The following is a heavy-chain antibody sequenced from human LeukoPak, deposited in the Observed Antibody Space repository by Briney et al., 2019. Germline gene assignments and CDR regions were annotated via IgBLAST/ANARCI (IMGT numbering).Heavy chain of an antibody. CDR2: IKQDGSEK. J-gene: IGHJ4*02. D-gene: IGHD3-22*01. Sequence: PGGSLRLSCAASGFTFSSYWMSWVRQAPGKGLEWVANIKQDGSEKYYVDSVKGRFTISRDNAKNSLYLQMNSLRGEDTAVYYCARDIDYYDSSGSGLADYWGQGTLVTVSS. V-gene: IGHV3-7*01. CDR1: GFTFSSYW. CDR3: ARDIDYYDSSGSGLADY.